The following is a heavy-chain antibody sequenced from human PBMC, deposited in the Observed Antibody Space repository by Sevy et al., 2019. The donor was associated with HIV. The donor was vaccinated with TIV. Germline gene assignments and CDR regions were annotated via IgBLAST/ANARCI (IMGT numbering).Heavy chain of an antibody. D-gene: IGHD6-13*01. V-gene: IGHV3-7*01. CDR3: GRGGSTSWYGGDFDY. J-gene: IGHJ4*02. Sequence: GGSLRLSCAASGFTFSNYWMSWVRQAPGKGLEWVANIKQDGSEKYYVDSVKGRFSISRDNAKSSLYLQMNSLRDEDTAVYYCGRGGSTSWYGGDFDYWGQGTLVTVSS. CDR2: IKQDGSEK. CDR1: GFTFSNYW.